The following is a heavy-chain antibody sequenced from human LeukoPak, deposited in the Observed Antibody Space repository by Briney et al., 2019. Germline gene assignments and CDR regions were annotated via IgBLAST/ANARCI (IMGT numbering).Heavy chain of an antibody. CDR2: INHSGST. CDR1: CGSFSGYY. CDR3: ARDPPAGTSPY. D-gene: IGHD1-7*01. Sequence: SETLSLTCAVYCGSFSGYYWSWIRQPPGKGLEWIGEINHSGSTNYNPSLKSRVTISVDTSKNQFSLKLSSVTATDTAVYYCARDPPAGTSPYWGQGTLVTVSS. V-gene: IGHV4-34*01. J-gene: IGHJ4*02.